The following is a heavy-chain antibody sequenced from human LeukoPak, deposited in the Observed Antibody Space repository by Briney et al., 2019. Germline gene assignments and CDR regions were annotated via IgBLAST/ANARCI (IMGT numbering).Heavy chain of an antibody. CDR2: IYWDDDK. J-gene: IGHJ5*02. Sequence: GPTLVNPPQTLTLTCTFSGFSLSTSGVGVGWIRQPPGKALEWLALIYWDDDKRYSPSLKSRLTITKDTSKNQVVLTMTNMDPVDTATYYCAHSAGFRVVQRPNWFDPWGQGTLVTVSS. V-gene: IGHV2-5*02. D-gene: IGHD1-1*01. CDR3: AHSAGFRVVQRPNWFDP. CDR1: GFSLSTSGVG.